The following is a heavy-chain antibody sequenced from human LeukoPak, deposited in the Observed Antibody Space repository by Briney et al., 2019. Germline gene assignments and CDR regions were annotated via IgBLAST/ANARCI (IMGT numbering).Heavy chain of an antibody. Sequence: GGSLRLSCAASGFTFRSYDMNWVRQAPGKGLEWVSYISSSGTTIYYADSVKGRFTISRDDAKNSLYLQMSSLRAEDTAVYYCAKALATRHMDVWGQGTTVTVSS. J-gene: IGHJ6*02. CDR3: AKALATRHMDV. CDR2: ISSSGTTI. V-gene: IGHV3-48*03. CDR1: GFTFRSYD.